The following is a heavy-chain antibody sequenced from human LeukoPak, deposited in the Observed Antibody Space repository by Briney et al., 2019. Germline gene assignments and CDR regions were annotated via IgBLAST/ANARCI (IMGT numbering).Heavy chain of an antibody. CDR2: ISWNSGSI. D-gene: IGHD3-16*01. CDR1: GFTFDDYA. CDR3: AKGASYGTYDAFDF. Sequence: GRSLRLSCAASGFTFDDYAMHWVRQAPGKGLEWVSGISWNSGSIGYADSVKGRFTISRDNAKSSLSLQINSLRAEDIALYYCAKGASYGTYDAFDFWGQGTMVTVSS. J-gene: IGHJ3*01. V-gene: IGHV3-9*03.